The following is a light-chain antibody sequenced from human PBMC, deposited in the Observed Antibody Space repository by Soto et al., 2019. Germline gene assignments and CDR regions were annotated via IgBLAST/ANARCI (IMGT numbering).Light chain of an antibody. CDR3: QQYDTFLYT. CDR2: DAS. CDR1: QSISNW. Sequence: DIQMTQSPSTLSASVGERITITCRASQSISNWLAWYQQKPGKAPKLLIYDASTLESGVPSRFSGSGSGTEFTLPVSSLQPEDFATYHCQQYDTFLYTFGQGTKLEI. V-gene: IGKV1-5*01. J-gene: IGKJ2*01.